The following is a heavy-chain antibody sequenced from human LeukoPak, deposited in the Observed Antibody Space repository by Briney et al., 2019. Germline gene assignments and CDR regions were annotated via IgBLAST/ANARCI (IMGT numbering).Heavy chain of an antibody. CDR1: GFTFTSYA. D-gene: IGHD2/OR15-2a*01. CDR3: ARETGYSEYYPFEY. J-gene: IGHJ4*02. Sequence: PGGSLRLSCAASGFTFTSYALHWVRQAPGKGLEWVAFISYDGRNQYYADSVKGRFTVSRDDSKNTVYLQMTSLRSEDTAVYYCARETGYSEYYPFEYWGQGTLVTVSS. V-gene: IGHV3-30*04. CDR2: ISYDGRNQ.